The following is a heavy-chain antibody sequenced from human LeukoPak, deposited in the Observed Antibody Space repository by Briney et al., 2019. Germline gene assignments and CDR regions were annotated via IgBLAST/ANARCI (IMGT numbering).Heavy chain of an antibody. V-gene: IGHV1-18*01. D-gene: IGHD6-13*01. CDR3: ARAHSEWVSRGAFDI. J-gene: IGHJ3*02. CDR2: ISAYNGNT. Sequence: GASVKVSCKASGYTFTNYGISWVRQAPGQGLEWMGWISAYNGNTNYAQKFQGRVTITADKSTSTAYMELSSLRSEDTAVYYCARAHSEWVSRGAFDIWGQGTMVTVSS. CDR1: GYTFTNYG.